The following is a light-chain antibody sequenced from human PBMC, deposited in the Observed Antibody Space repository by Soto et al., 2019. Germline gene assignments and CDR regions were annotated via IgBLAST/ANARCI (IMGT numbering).Light chain of an antibody. V-gene: IGKV3-15*01. CDR2: GAS. J-gene: IGKJ4*01. CDR3: QQYGSSPGT. Sequence: EIVMTQSPATLSVSPGERATLSCRASQSVSSNLAWYQQKPGQAPRLLIYGASTRATGIPARFSGSGSGTEFNLPISSLQSADFAVYYCQQYGSSPGTFGGGTKV. CDR1: QSVSSN.